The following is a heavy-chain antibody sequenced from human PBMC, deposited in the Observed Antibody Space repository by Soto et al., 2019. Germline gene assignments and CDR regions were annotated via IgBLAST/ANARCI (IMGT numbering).Heavy chain of an antibody. CDR2: ISSGGTYT. CDR1: VFTFSNYA. D-gene: IGHD5-18*01. J-gene: IGHJ4*02. Sequence: GGSLRLSCAASVFTFSNYAMTWVRQAPGKGLEWVSAISSGGTYTDYADSVKGRFTLSRDNSKNMVYLQMNSLRAEDTAVYHCAKESSGYNYGFYNYFDYWGQGTLVTVSS. CDR3: AKESSGYNYGFYNYFDY. V-gene: IGHV3-23*01.